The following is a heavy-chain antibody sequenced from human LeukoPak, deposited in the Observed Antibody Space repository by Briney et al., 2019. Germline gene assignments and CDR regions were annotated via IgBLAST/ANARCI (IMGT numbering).Heavy chain of an antibody. J-gene: IGHJ4*02. CDR2: IYAGGAT. CDR3: TTGSGSYGHYFDY. V-gene: IGHV3-66*01. Sequence: GGSLRLSCAASGFTFSDYYMSWIRQAPGKGLEWVSLIYAGGATYYADSVKGRFTISRDNSKNTLFLQMSRLRAEDTAVYYCTTGSGSYGHYFDYWGQGTLVTVSS. D-gene: IGHD3-10*01. CDR1: GFTFSDYY.